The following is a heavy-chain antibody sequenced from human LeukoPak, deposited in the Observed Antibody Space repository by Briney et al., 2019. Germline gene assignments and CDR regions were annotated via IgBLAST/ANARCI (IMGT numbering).Heavy chain of an antibody. D-gene: IGHD2-15*01. J-gene: IGHJ6*02. Sequence: ASVKVSCKASGYTFTSYYMHWVRQAPGQGLEWMGIINPSGGSTSYAQKFQGRVTMTRDTSTSTVYMELSSLRSEDTAVYYCARGTPIRYYYYYGMDVWGQGTTVTVSS. V-gene: IGHV1-46*01. CDR2: INPSGGST. CDR1: GYTFTSYY. CDR3: ARGTPIRYYYYYGMDV.